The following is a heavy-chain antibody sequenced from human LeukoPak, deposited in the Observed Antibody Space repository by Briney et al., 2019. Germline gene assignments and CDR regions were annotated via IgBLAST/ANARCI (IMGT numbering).Heavy chain of an antibody. CDR2: IIPIFGIA. CDR1: GYTFTSYD. V-gene: IGHV1-69*04. D-gene: IGHD3-22*01. J-gene: IGHJ4*02. CDR3: ARVGYYDSNNDY. Sequence: ASVKVSCKASGYTFTSYDMNWVRQAPGQGLEWMGRIIPIFGIANYAQKFQGRVTITADKSTSTAYMELSSLRSEDTAVYYCARVGYYDSNNDYWGQGTLVTVSS.